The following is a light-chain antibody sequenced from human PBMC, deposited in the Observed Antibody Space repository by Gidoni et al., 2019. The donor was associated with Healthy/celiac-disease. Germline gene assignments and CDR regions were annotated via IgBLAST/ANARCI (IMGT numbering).Light chain of an antibody. V-gene: IGKV4-1*01. Sequence: DIVMTQSPDSLSVSLGERATIHCKSSQSVLYSSTDKNYLAWYQHTPVQPPNLLIFWASTRVAGVPDRFSGSVSGTAFTLTTSSLQAEDVAVYYCQQYYSTPPTFGGGTKVEIK. CDR2: WAS. CDR3: QQYYSTPPT. J-gene: IGKJ4*01. CDR1: QSVLYSSTDKNY.